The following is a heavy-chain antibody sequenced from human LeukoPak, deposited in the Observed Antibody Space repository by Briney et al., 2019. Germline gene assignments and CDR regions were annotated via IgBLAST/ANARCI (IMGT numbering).Heavy chain of an antibody. Sequence: SETLSLTCAVYGGSFSGYYWSWIRQPPGKGLEWIGEINHSGSTNYNPSLKSRVTISVDPSKNQFSLKLSSVTAADTAVYYCARSGAQQWLVRYWGQGTLVTVSS. V-gene: IGHV4-34*01. CDR3: ARSGAQQWLVRY. CDR2: INHSGST. CDR1: GGSFSGYY. D-gene: IGHD6-19*01. J-gene: IGHJ4*02.